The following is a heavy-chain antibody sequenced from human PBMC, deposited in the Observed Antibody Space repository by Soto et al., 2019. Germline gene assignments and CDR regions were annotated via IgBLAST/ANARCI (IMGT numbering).Heavy chain of an antibody. CDR1: GGSFSDYS. J-gene: IGHJ4*02. Sequence: PSETLSLTCAVYGGSFSDYSWNWIRQPPGKGLEWIGEINHSGSTNYNPSLKSRVTISVDTSKNQFSLKLSSVTAADTAVYYCASCLRSRFLEWSAVYYWGQGAL. CDR2: INHSGST. D-gene: IGHD3-3*01. V-gene: IGHV4-34*01. CDR3: ASCLRSRFLEWSAVYY.